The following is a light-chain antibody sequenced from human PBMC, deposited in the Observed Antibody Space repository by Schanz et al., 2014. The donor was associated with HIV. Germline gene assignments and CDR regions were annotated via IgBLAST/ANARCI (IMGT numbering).Light chain of an antibody. J-gene: IGKJ5*01. CDR1: QGIRND. CDR3: QQSFTTPSIT. Sequence: AIQMTQSPSSLSASVGDRVTITCRASQGIRNDLGWYQQKPGKAPKLLIYAASSLQSGVPSRFSGSGSGTDFTLTITNLQPEDFALYFCQQSFTTPSITFGQGTRLEIK. CDR2: AAS. V-gene: IGKV1-6*01.